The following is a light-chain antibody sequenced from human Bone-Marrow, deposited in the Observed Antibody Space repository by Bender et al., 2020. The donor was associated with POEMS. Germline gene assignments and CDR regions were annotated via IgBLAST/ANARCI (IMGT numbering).Light chain of an antibody. CDR2: EVS. V-gene: IGLV2-14*01. J-gene: IGLJ3*02. CDR1: TSDVGGYNF. Sequence: QSALTQPASVSGSPGQSITISCTGTTSDVGGYNFVSWYQQHPDKAPKLLIYEVSNRPSGVSNRFSGSKSGNTASLTISGLQSEDEADYYCSSYADSASANWLFGGGTKLTVL. CDR3: SSYADSASANWL.